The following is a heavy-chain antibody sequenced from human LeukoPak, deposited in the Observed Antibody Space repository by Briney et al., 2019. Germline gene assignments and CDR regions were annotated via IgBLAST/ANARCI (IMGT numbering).Heavy chain of an antibody. Sequence: PSETLSLTCVVSGYSINSGYYWGWIRQPPGKGLEWIGSISHSGSTYYNPSLESRVTISVDTSKNQFSLKLSSVTAADTAVYYCARAGGYSGSYYEFDYWGQGTLVTVSS. J-gene: IGHJ4*02. CDR2: ISHSGST. CDR3: ARAGGYSGSYYEFDY. V-gene: IGHV4-38-2*01. D-gene: IGHD1-26*01. CDR1: GYSINSGYY.